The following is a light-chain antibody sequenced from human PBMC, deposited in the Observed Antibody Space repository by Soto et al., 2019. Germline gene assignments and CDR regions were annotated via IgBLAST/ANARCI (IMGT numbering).Light chain of an antibody. CDR2: KAS. Sequence: DIQTAQCPSTLSSTLGERVTITCRASQSISRWVAWYQQKPGKGPKLLIYKASHLESGVPSRFSGSGSGTEFTLTISSLQPGDFATYYCQHYNTYPWTFGHGTKVDI. CDR1: QSISRW. CDR3: QHYNTYPWT. V-gene: IGKV1-5*03. J-gene: IGKJ1*01.